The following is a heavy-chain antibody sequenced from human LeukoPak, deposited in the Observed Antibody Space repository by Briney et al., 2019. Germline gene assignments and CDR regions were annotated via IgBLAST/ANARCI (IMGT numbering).Heavy chain of an antibody. CDR2: INHSGST. D-gene: IGHD4-17*01. CDR3: AKDYGDKETLGY. CDR1: GYSIDSGHY. V-gene: IGHV4-38-2*02. J-gene: IGHJ4*02. Sequence: SETLSLTCTVSGYSIDSGHYWGWFRQPPGKGLKWIGEINHSGSTNYNPSLKSRVTISVDTSKNQFSLKLSSVTAADTAVYYCAKDYGDKETLGYWGQGTLVTVSS.